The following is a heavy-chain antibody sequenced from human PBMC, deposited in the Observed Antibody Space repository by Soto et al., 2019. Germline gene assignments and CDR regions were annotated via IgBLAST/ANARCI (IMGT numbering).Heavy chain of an antibody. CDR3: VKGRGATNWIKYYFDC. CDR2: ISGPGTNT. V-gene: IGHV3-23*01. Sequence: VQLLESGGGLVQPGGTLRLSCAASGFTFSSYSMNWVRQAPGKGLEWVSGISGPGTNTYYADSVRGRFTISRDNSKNTLYLQMNGLRAEDTALFYCVKGRGATNWIKYYFDCWGLGTLVTVSS. J-gene: IGHJ4*02. D-gene: IGHD1-1*01. CDR1: GFTFSSYS.